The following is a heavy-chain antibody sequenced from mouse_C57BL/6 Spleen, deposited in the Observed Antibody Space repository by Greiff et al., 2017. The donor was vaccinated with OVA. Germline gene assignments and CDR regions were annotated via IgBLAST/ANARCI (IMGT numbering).Heavy chain of an antibody. CDR3: ARRELGRGFAY. V-gene: IGHV1-82*01. CDR2: IYPGDGDT. Sequence: QVQLQQSGPELVKPGASVKISCKASGYAFSSSWMNWVKQRPGKGLEWIGRIYPGDGDTNYNGKFKGKATLTADKSSSTAYMQLSSLTSEDSAVYFCARRELGRGFAYWGQGTLVTVSA. CDR1: GYAFSSSW. D-gene: IGHD4-1*01. J-gene: IGHJ3*01.